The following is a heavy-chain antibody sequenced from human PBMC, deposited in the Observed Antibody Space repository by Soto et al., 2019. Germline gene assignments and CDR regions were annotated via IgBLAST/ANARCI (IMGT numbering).Heavy chain of an antibody. D-gene: IGHD1-20*01. CDR1: GFTFSSYA. CDR2: VSGSGGST. V-gene: IGHV3-23*01. Sequence: GGSLRLSCAASGFTFSSYAMSWVRQAPGKGLEWISAVSGSGGSTYYADSVKGRFSISRDNSKDTLYLQMNNLRAEDTAVYYCAKPPDYNWNDYWGQGTLVTVSS. CDR3: AKPPDYNWNDY. J-gene: IGHJ4*02.